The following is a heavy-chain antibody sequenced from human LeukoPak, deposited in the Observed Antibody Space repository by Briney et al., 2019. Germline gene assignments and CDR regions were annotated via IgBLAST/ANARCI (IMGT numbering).Heavy chain of an antibody. CDR2: IYYSGST. Sequence: SETLSLTCSVSGGSFSSSHYYWGWIRQPPGEGLQWIGNIYYSGSTYYNPSLESRVTISLDTSKNYFSQKLGSVTAADTAVYYCARQVSDYYYYYMDVWGKGTAVTVSS. CDR3: ARQVSDYYYYYMDV. CDR1: GGSFSSSHYY. V-gene: IGHV4-39*01. J-gene: IGHJ6*03. D-gene: IGHD5/OR15-5a*01.